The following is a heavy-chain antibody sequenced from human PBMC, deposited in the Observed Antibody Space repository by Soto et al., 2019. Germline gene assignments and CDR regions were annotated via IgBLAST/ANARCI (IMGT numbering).Heavy chain of an antibody. Sequence: PSETLSLTCTVSGGSISSYYWSWIRQPPGKGLEWIGYIYYSGSTNYNPSLKSRVTISVDTSKNQFSLKLSSVTAADTAVYYCARLDSRYYYMDVWGKGTTVTVSS. CDR2: IYYSGST. J-gene: IGHJ6*03. V-gene: IGHV4-59*01. CDR1: GGSISSYY. CDR3: ARLDSRYYYMDV. D-gene: IGHD5-18*01.